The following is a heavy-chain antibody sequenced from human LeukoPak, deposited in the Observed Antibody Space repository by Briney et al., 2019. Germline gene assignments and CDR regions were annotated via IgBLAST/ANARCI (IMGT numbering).Heavy chain of an antibody. CDR3: AKGYDFWSGYYQGDWFDP. V-gene: IGHV3-23*01. D-gene: IGHD3-3*01. Sequence: GGSLRLSCAAPGFTFSSYAMSWVRQAPGKGLEWVSAISGSGGSTYYADSVKGRFTISRDNSKNTLYLQMNSLRAEDTAVYYCAKGYDFWSGYYQGDWFDPWGQGTLVTVPS. J-gene: IGHJ5*02. CDR1: GFTFSSYA. CDR2: ISGSGGST.